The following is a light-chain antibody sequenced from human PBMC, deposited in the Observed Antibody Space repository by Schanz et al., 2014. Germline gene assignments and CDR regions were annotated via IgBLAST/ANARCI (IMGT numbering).Light chain of an antibody. CDR2: EVN. Sequence: QSVLTQPPSVSGSPGQSVTISCTGTSSDVGGYNRVLWYQQPPGTAPKLLIYEVNYRPSGVPDRFSGSKSGTSASLAISGLQSEDEADYYCAAWDDSLNGRVFGGGTKPTVL. V-gene: IGLV2-18*01. CDR1: SSDVGGYNR. CDR3: AAWDDSLNGRV. J-gene: IGLJ3*02.